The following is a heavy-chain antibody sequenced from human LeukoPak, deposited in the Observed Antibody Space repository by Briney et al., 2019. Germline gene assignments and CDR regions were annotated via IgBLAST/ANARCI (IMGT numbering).Heavy chain of an antibody. D-gene: IGHD6-6*01. V-gene: IGHV3-23*01. CDR2: ISGSGSST. J-gene: IGHJ4*02. CDR1: GFTFSNYD. CDR3: ARAKYSSSFDY. Sequence: GGSLRLSCAASGFTFSNYDMGWVRQAPGEGLEWVSSISGSGSSTHYADSVKGRFTISRDNAKNTLYLQMNSLRAEDTAVYYCARAKYSSSFDYWGQGTLVTVSS.